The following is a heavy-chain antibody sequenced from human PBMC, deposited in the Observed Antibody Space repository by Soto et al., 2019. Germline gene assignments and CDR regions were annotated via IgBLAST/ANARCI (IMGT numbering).Heavy chain of an antibody. CDR3: ARGRASYYDFWSGSRRKKDEYYMDV. J-gene: IGHJ6*03. CDR2: IIPNSGNT. Sequence: ALVKGAWKSSGGRNSIDAGGWGRQAKRHGLEWMGGIIPNSGNTGYAQKFQGRVTMTRNTSISTAYMELSSLRSEDTAVYYCARGRASYYDFWSGSRRKKDEYYMDVWGKGTTVTVSS. D-gene: IGHD3-3*01. V-gene: IGHV1-8*02. CDR1: GGRNSIDA.